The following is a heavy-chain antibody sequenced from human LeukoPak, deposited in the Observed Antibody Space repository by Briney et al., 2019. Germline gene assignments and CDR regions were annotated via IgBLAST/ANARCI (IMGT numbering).Heavy chain of an antibody. CDR3: AKAPYYSSSSIDY. D-gene: IGHD6-13*01. Sequence: SGRSLRLSCAASGFTFSSYGMHWVRQAPGKGLEWVAVISYDGSNKYYADSVKGRFTISRDNSKNTLYLQMNSLRAEDTAVYYCAKAPYYSSSSIDYWGQGTLVTVSS. V-gene: IGHV3-30*18. CDR1: GFTFSSYG. CDR2: ISYDGSNK. J-gene: IGHJ4*02.